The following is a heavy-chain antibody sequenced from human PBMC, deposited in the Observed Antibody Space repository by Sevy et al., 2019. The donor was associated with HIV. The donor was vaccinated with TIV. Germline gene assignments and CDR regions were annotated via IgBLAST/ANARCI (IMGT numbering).Heavy chain of an antibody. CDR3: AKDREMATITLGAFDI. V-gene: IGHV3-23*01. Sequence: GGSLRLSCAASGFTFSSYAMSWVRQAPGKGLEWVSAISGSGGSTYYADSVKGRFTISRDNSKNTLYLQMNSLRAEDTAVYYCAKDREMATITLGAFDIWSQGTMVTVSS. J-gene: IGHJ3*02. CDR2: ISGSGGST. CDR1: GFTFSSYA. D-gene: IGHD5-12*01.